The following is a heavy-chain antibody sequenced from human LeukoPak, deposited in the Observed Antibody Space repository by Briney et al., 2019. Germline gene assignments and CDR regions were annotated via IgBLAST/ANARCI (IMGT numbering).Heavy chain of an antibody. CDR3: ARYNWNYAAVDY. D-gene: IGHD1-7*01. J-gene: IGHJ4*02. CDR1: GFTFDDYA. CDR2: ISGDGGST. Sequence: PGGSLRLSCAASGFTFDDYAMHWVRQAPGKGLEWVSLISGDGGSTYYADSVKGRFTISRDNTKNSLYLQMNSLRAEDTAVYYCARYNWNYAAVDYWGQGTLVTVSS. V-gene: IGHV3-43*02.